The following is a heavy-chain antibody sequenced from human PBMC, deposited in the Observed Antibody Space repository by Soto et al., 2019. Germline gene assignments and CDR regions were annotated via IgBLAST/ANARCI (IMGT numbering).Heavy chain of an antibody. Sequence: RGESLKISCKDSAYSFTSYWISWVRQLPARGLEGMGKIEPSDSYTSYSPSFQDHVTSSVDKSVTTAYLQWSRLKASDTAIYSCARRADSSSSPYYGMDVWGQGTTVTVSS. D-gene: IGHD6-6*01. V-gene: IGHV5-10-1*01. CDR2: IEPSDSYT. CDR3: ARRADSSSSPYYGMDV. J-gene: IGHJ6*02. CDR1: AYSFTSYW.